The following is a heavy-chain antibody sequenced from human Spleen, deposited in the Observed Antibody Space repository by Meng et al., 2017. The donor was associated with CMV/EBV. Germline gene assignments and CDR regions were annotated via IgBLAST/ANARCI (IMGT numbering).Heavy chain of an antibody. Sequence: QVQLQESGPGLVKPSQPLSLPCTVSGGSVSSGDYYWSWIRQHPGKGLEWIGYIYYSGSTYYNPSLKSRVTISVDTSKNQFSLKLSSVTAADTAVYYCARSPYCGGDCRLFDLWGRGTLVTVSS. CDR3: ARSPYCGGDCRLFDL. V-gene: IGHV4-30-4*08. CDR2: IYYSGST. J-gene: IGHJ2*01. D-gene: IGHD2-21*02. CDR1: GGSVSSGDYY.